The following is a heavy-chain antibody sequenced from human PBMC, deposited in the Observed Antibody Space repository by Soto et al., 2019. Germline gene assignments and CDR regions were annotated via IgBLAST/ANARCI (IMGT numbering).Heavy chain of an antibody. CDR3: ARDPLDIVATIDYYYYGIDV. D-gene: IGHD5-12*01. V-gene: IGHV6-1*01. CDR1: GDSVSSNSAA. Sequence: QVQLQQSGPGLVKPSQTLSLTCAISGDSVSSNSAAWNWIRQSPSRGLEWLGRTYYRSKWYNDYAVSVKSRITINPDTSKNQFSLQLNSVTPEDTAVYYCARDPLDIVATIDYYYYGIDVWGQGTTVTVSS. CDR2: TYYRSKWYN. J-gene: IGHJ6*02.